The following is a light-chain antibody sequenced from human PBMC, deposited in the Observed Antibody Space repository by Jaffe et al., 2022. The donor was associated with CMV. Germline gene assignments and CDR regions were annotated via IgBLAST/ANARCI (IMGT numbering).Light chain of an antibody. CDR3: QQSYSYPRT. CDR1: QNISSY. Sequence: DIQMTQSPSSLSASVGDRVTIPCRASQNISSYLNWYQQKSGKAPKALIHAASNLQSGVPSRFSGSGSGTDFTLTISSLRPEDFATYYCQQSYSYPRTFGQGTKVEIK. J-gene: IGKJ1*01. CDR2: AAS. V-gene: IGKV1-39*01.